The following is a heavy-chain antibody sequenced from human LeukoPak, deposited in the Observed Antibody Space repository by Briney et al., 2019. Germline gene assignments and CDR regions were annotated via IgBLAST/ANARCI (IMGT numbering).Heavy chain of an antibody. J-gene: IGHJ4*02. Sequence: ASVKVSCKTSGFTFTGYYMHWVRQAPGQGLEWMGWINPKIGGTKFAQIFQGRGSMTRDTSINTAYMELSSLRPDDTAIYYCARDRVYHREISGWPRPPDFWGQGTLVTVSS. D-gene: IGHD6-25*01. CDR1: GFTFTGYY. CDR2: INPKIGGT. CDR3: ARDRVYHREISGWPRPPDF. V-gene: IGHV1-2*02.